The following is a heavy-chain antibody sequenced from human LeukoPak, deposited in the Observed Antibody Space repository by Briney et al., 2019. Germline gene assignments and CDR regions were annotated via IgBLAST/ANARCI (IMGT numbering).Heavy chain of an antibody. CDR1: GFTFSSYS. V-gene: IGHV3-21*01. CDR3: ARGGITAMADAWNDY. J-gene: IGHJ4*02. Sequence: GGSLRLSCAASGFTFSSYSMNWVRQAPGKGLEWVSSIGTTSNSMYYADSLKGRFTISRDNAESSLYLQMNSLRVEDTAVYFCARGGITAMADAWNDYWGQGTLVTVSS. CDR2: IGTTSNSM. D-gene: IGHD5-18*01.